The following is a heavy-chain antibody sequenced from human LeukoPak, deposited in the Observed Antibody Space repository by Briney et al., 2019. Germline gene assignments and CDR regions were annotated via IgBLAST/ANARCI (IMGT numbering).Heavy chain of an antibody. CDR3: ARDYYDSSGYLCAFDN. CDR2: IYTSGST. J-gene: IGHJ3*02. D-gene: IGHD3-22*01. V-gene: IGHV4-4*07. CDR1: GGSISSYY. Sequence: SETLSLTCTVSGGSISSYYWSWIRQPAGKGLEWIGRIYTSGSTNYNPSLKSRVTMSVDTSKNQFSLKLSSVTAADTAVYYCARDYYDSSGYLCAFDNWGQGTMVTVSS.